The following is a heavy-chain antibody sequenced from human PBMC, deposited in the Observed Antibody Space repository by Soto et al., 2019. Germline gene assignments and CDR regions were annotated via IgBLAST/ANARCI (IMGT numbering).Heavy chain of an antibody. J-gene: IGHJ3*02. Sequence: QVQLQQWGAGLLKPSETLSLTCAVYGGSFSGDYWSWIRQPPGKGLEWIGEINHSGSTNYNPSLKSRVTISLDTSKNQCSLKLSSVTAADTAVYYCARGGAAAAKTAFDIWGQGTMVTVSS. D-gene: IGHD2-2*01. CDR3: ARGGAAAAKTAFDI. CDR2: INHSGST. V-gene: IGHV4-34*01. CDR1: GGSFSGDY.